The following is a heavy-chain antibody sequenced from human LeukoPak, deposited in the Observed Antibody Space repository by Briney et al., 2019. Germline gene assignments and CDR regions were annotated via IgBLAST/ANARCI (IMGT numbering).Heavy chain of an antibody. CDR3: ARDPTLDY. J-gene: IGHJ4*02. CDR1: GGSFSGYY. V-gene: IGHV4-34*01. Sequence: PSETLSLTCAVYGGSFSGYYWSWIRQPPGKGLEWIGEINHSGSTNYNPSLKSRVTMSVDTSKNQFSLKLSSVTAADTAVYYCARDPTLDYWGQGTLVTVSS. CDR2: INHSGST.